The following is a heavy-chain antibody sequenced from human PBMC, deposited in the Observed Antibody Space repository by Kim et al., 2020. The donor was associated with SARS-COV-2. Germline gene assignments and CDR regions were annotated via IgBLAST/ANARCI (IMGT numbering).Heavy chain of an antibody. D-gene: IGHD3-22*01. CDR3: ARAVNGYYFDY. J-gene: IGHJ4*02. V-gene: IGHV3-53*01. CDR2: IYNVGTT. CDR1: GFTVSSNY. Sequence: GGSLRLSCAASGFTVSSNYMIWARQAPGKGLEWVSIIYNVGTTYYADSVRGRFTISRDSSENTLYLQMNTLRAEDTAVYYCARAVNGYYFDYWGQGTLVT.